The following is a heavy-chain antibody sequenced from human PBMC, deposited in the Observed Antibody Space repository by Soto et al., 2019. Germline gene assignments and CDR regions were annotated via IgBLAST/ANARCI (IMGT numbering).Heavy chain of an antibody. CDR1: GFTFSNAW. D-gene: IGHD6-13*01. V-gene: IGHV3-15*07. Sequence: EVQLVESGGGLVKPGGSLRLSCAASGFTFSNAWMNWVRQAPGKGLEWVGRIKSKTDGGTTDYAAPVKGRFTISRDDSKNTLYLQMNSLKTEDTAVYYCTPSRRGSSWPNPFDYWGQGTLVTVSS. J-gene: IGHJ4*02. CDR3: TPSRRGSSWPNPFDY. CDR2: IKSKTDGGTT.